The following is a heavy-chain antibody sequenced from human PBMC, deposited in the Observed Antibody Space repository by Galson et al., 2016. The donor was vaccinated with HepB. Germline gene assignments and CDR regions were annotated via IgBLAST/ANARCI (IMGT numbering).Heavy chain of an antibody. Sequence: SVKVSCKASGYTFTSYDINWVRQATGQGLEWMGWISPNSGETEYGRNFQGRVTMTRNTSTGTAYMELSSLRSEDTAVYYCARPGRHIAVDGNYDMDVWGQGTMVTVSS. CDR2: ISPNSGET. D-gene: IGHD6-19*01. CDR3: ARPGRHIAVDGNYDMDV. J-gene: IGHJ6*02. V-gene: IGHV1-8*01. CDR1: GYTFTSYD.